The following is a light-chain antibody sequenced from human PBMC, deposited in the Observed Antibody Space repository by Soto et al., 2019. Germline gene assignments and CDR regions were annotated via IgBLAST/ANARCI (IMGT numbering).Light chain of an antibody. CDR2: KAS. V-gene: IGKV1-5*03. CDR3: QHYNSYSEA. CDR1: QTISSW. Sequence: DIQMTQSPSTLSVSVGDRVTITCWASQTISSWLAWYQQKPGKAPKLLIYKASTLKSGVPSRLRGSGYGTELTITISSMQTDDFETYYCQHYNSYSEAFGQGTKVDI. J-gene: IGKJ1*01.